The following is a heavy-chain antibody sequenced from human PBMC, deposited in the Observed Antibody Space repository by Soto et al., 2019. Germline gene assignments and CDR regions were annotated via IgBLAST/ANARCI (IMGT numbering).Heavy chain of an antibody. V-gene: IGHV3-48*01. Sequence: GGSLRISCAASGFTFSSYTMNWVRQAPGKGLEWVSYISSSSSTIYYADSVKGRFTISRDNAKNSLYLQMNSLRAEDTAVYYCARDKGRSPLDYWGQGTLVTVS. CDR2: ISSSSSTI. D-gene: IGHD2-15*01. CDR1: GFTFSSYT. CDR3: ARDKGRSPLDY. J-gene: IGHJ4*02.